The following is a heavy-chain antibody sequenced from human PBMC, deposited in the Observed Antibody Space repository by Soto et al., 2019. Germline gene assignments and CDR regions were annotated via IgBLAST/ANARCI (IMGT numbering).Heavy chain of an antibody. V-gene: IGHV1-18*01. J-gene: IGHJ1*01. D-gene: IGHD2-21*01. Sequence: QVQLVQSGAEVKKPGASVKVSCKASGYTFTSYGISWVRQAPGQGLEWMGWISAYNGNTNYAQKLQGRFTMPTDTCTSTAYMELRSLRSDDTAVYYCARGDNVALLWWSFAEYFQHWGQGTLVTVSS. CDR2: ISAYNGNT. CDR3: ARGDNVALLWWSFAEYFQH. CDR1: GYTFTSYG.